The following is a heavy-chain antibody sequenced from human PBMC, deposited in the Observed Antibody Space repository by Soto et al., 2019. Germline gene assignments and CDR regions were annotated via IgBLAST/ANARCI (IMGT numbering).Heavy chain of an antibody. CDR1: GYTFTSYG. CDR3: ARSHHDGGHPGYYYYGMDV. Sequence: QVQLVQSGAEVKKPGASVKVSCKASGYTFTSYGISWVRQAPGQGLEWMGWISAYNGNTNYAQKLQGRVTMTTDTATSTAYMELRSLRSDDTAVYYCARSHHDGGHPGYYYYGMDVWGQGTTVTVSS. CDR2: ISAYNGNT. D-gene: IGHD1-1*01. J-gene: IGHJ6*02. V-gene: IGHV1-18*01.